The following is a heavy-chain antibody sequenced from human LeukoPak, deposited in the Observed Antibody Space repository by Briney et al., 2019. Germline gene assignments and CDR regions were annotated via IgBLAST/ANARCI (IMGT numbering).Heavy chain of an antibody. Sequence: GGSLRLSCAASGLTVSNNYMSWVRQAPGKGLEYISVIYSGGGTFYSGSVRGRFTISRDDSKNTLYLQMNSLRADDTAVYYCARQSTPHGNFDYWGQGTLVTVSS. CDR1: GLTVSNNY. V-gene: IGHV3-53*01. J-gene: IGHJ4*02. D-gene: IGHD1-26*01. CDR3: ARQSTPHGNFDY. CDR2: IYSGGGT.